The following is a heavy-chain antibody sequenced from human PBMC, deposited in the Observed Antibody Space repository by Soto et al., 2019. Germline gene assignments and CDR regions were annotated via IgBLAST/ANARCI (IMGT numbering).Heavy chain of an antibody. CDR3: ARDVAAADY. CDR2: INAGNGNT. V-gene: IGHV1-3*01. Sequence: ASVKVSCKASGYTFTSYAMHWVRQAPGQRLEWMGWINAGNGNTKHSQKLQGRVTITTDTSASSAYMELSSLRSEDTAVYYCARDVAAADYWGQGTLVTVSS. J-gene: IGHJ4*02. D-gene: IGHD6-13*01. CDR1: GYTFTSYA.